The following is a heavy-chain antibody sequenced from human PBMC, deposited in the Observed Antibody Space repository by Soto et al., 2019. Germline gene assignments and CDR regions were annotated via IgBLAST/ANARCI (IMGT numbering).Heavy chain of an antibody. Sequence: EVQLVESGGGLVQPGGSLRLSCVASGFSVSATKYMNWLRQAPDKGLEWVSVIHSGGTYYYADSVKGRFTISRHDSKNPLYLQMDSLRPEDTAVYFCARANDLNAFDMWGQGTMVTVSS. V-gene: IGHV3-53*04. CDR2: IHSGGTY. CDR1: GFSVSATKY. CDR3: ARANDLNAFDM. J-gene: IGHJ3*02.